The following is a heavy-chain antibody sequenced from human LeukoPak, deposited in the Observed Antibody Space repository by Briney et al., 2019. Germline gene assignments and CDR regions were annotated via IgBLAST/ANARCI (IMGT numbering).Heavy chain of an antibody. V-gene: IGHV5-51*01. J-gene: IGHJ4*02. D-gene: IGHD2-15*01. CDR1: GYSFTSYW. CDR3: ARRYCSGGSCDGVDY. CDR2: IYPGDSDT. Sequence: GESLQISCKGSGYSFTSYWIGWVRQVPGKGLEWMGIIYPGDSDTRYSPSFQGQVTISADKSISTAYLQWSSLKASDTAMYYCARRYCSGGSCDGVDYWGQGTLVTVSS.